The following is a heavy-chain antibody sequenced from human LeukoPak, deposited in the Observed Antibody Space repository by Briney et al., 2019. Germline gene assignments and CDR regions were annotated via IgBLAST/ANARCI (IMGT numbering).Heavy chain of an antibody. Sequence: GASVKVSCKASGYTFTGYYMHRVRQAPGQGLEWMGWINPNSGGTNCAQKFQGRVTMTRDTSISTAYMELSRLRSDDTAVYYCARGPQGSSWTYYYYGMDVWGQGTTVTVSS. CDR2: INPNSGGT. D-gene: IGHD6-13*01. J-gene: IGHJ6*02. CDR3: ARGPQGSSWTYYYYGMDV. V-gene: IGHV1-2*02. CDR1: GYTFTGYY.